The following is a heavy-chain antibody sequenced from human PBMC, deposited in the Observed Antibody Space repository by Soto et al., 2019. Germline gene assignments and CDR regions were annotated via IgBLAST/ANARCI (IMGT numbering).Heavy chain of an antibody. Sequence: ASVKVSCKASGYTFTSYYMHWVRQAPGQGLEWMGIINPSGGSTSYAQKFQGRVTMTRDTSTSTVYMELSSLRSEDTAVYYCARDRVVVVAAAANHFDYWGQGTLVTVSS. CDR3: ARDRVVVVAAAANHFDY. D-gene: IGHD2-15*01. CDR2: INPSGGST. CDR1: GYTFTSYY. J-gene: IGHJ4*02. V-gene: IGHV1-46*03.